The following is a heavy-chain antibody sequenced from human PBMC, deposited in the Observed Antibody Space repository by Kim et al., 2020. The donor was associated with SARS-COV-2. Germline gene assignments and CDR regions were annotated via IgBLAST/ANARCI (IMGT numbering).Heavy chain of an antibody. Sequence: ASVKVSCKASGYTFTSYYMHWVRQAPGQGLEWMGIINPSGGSTSYAQKFQGRVTMTRDTSTSTVYMELSSLRSEDAAVYYCARPHERFDSGWYVGVWYYGMDVWGQGTTVTVSS. CDR1: GYTFTSYY. V-gene: IGHV1-46*01. CDR3: ARPHERFDSGWYVGVWYYGMDV. CDR2: INPSGGST. D-gene: IGHD6-19*01. J-gene: IGHJ6*02.